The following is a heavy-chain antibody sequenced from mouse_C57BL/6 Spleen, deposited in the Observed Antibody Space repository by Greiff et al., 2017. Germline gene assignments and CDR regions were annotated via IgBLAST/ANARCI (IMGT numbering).Heavy chain of an antibody. Sequence: VKLMESGPGLVAPSQSLSITCTVSGFSLTSYGVHWVRQPPGKGLEWLVVIWSDGSTTYNSALKSRLSISKDNSKSQVFLKMNSLQTDDTAMYYCARHYYSNYAWYFDVWGTGTTVTVSS. CDR2: IWSDGST. V-gene: IGHV2-6-1*01. CDR1: GFSLTSYG. J-gene: IGHJ1*03. CDR3: ARHYYSNYAWYFDV. D-gene: IGHD2-5*01.